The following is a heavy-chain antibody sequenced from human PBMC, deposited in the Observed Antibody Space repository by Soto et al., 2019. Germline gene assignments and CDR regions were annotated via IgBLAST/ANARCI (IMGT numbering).Heavy chain of an antibody. CDR1: GGSISSYY. CDR2: IYYSGST. CDR3: ARDFGGTMVRGSYYYYYNGMDV. V-gene: IGHV4-59*01. D-gene: IGHD3-10*01. J-gene: IGHJ6*02. Sequence: SETLSLTCTVSGGSISSYYWSWIRQPPGKGLEWIGYIYYSGSTNYNPSLKSRVTISVDTSKNQFSLKLSSVTAADTAVYYCARDFGGTMVRGSYYYYYNGMDVWGQGTTVTVSS.